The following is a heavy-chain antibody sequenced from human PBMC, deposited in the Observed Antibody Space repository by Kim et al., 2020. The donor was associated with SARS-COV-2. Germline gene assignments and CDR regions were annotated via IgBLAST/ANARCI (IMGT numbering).Heavy chain of an antibody. V-gene: IGHV1-46*01. D-gene: IGHD6-19*01. Sequence: KFQGRVTMTRDTSTSTVYMELSSLRSEDTAVYYCARDRAVAGTLRNWFDPWGQGTLVTVSS. J-gene: IGHJ5*02. CDR3: ARDRAVAGTLRNWFDP.